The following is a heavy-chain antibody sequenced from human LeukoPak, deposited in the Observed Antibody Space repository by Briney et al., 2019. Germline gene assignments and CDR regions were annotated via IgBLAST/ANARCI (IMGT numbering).Heavy chain of an antibody. D-gene: IGHD5-18*01. V-gene: IGHV1-69*05. Sequence: VKVSCKASGGTFSSYAISWVRQAPGQGLEWMGGIIPIFGTANYAQKFQGRVTITRDTSASTAYMELSSLRSEDTAVYYCARVLRGYSYAYFDYWGQGTLVTVSS. J-gene: IGHJ4*02. CDR3: ARVLRGYSYAYFDY. CDR1: GGTFSSYA. CDR2: IIPIFGTA.